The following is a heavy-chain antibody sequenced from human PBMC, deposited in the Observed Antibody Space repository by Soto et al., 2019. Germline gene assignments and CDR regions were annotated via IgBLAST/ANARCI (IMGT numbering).Heavy chain of an antibody. J-gene: IGHJ5*02. CDR2: IDPSDSYT. CDR3: ARGVVVTAILNWSNP. V-gene: IGHV5-10-1*01. CDR1: GYSFTSYW. D-gene: IGHD2-21*02. Sequence: AGESLKISCKGSGYSFTSYWISWVRQMPGKGLEWMGRIDPSDSYTNYSPSFQGHVTISADESISTAYLQWSSLKASDTAMYYCARGVVVTAILNWSNPWGQGTLVTVSS.